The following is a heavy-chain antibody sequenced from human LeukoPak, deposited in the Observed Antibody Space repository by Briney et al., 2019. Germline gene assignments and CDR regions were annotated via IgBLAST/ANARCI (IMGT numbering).Heavy chain of an antibody. Sequence: GGSLRLSCAASGFTFSSYSMNWVRQAPGKGLEWVSYISSSSSTIYYADSVKGRFTISRDNAQNSLYLQMNSLRAEDTAVYYCARDRGEVGYSSGWASSYYYYYYMDVWGKGTTVTVSS. CDR1: GFTFSSYS. D-gene: IGHD6-19*01. CDR2: ISSSSSTI. V-gene: IGHV3-48*01. CDR3: ARDRGEVGYSSGWASSYYYYYYMDV. J-gene: IGHJ6*03.